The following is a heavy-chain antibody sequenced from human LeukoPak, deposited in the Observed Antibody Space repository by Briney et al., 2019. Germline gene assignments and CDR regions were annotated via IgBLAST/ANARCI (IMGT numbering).Heavy chain of an antibody. CDR3: AKENRRTFDFDY. Sequence: GGSLRLSCAASGFTFSSYAMTWVRQAPGKGLEWVSAILSSGSSTYYADSVKGRFTISRDNSKNTLYLQMNSLRAEDTAVYYCAKENRRTFDFDYWGQGTLVTVSS. CDR2: ILSSGSST. CDR1: GFTFSSYA. D-gene: IGHD2/OR15-2a*01. J-gene: IGHJ4*02. V-gene: IGHV3-23*01.